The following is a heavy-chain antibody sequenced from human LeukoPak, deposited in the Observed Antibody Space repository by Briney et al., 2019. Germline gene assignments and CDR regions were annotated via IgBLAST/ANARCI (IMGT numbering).Heavy chain of an antibody. CDR3: ARGASAGSTLDS. Sequence: ASVKVSCKASGYTFTRYPINWVRQAPGQGLEWVGWISTNTGNPTYAQAFTGRFVFSLDTSVTAAYLQIISLGPEDTAVYYCARGASAGSTLDSWGQGTLVTVSS. V-gene: IGHV7-4-1*02. D-gene: IGHD3-3*01. CDR2: ISTNTGNP. CDR1: GYTFTRYP. J-gene: IGHJ4*02.